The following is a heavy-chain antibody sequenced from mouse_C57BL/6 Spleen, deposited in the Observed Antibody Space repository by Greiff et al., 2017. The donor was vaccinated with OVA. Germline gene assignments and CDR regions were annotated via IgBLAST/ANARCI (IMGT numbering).Heavy chain of an antibody. D-gene: IGHD3-2*02. J-gene: IGHJ4*01. V-gene: IGHV14-4*01. Sequence: DVQLQESGAELVRPGASVKLSCTASGFNIKDDYMHWVKQRPEQGLEWIGWIDPENGDTEYASKFQGKATITADTSSNTAYLQLSSLTSEDTAVYYCTQLRLREAMDYWGQGTSVTVSS. CDR2: IDPENGDT. CDR1: GFNIKDDY. CDR3: TQLRLREAMDY.